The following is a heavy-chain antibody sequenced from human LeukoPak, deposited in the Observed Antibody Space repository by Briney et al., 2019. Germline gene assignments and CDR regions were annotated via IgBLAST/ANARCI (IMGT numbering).Heavy chain of an antibody. J-gene: IGHJ4*02. CDR2: TLYSGST. CDR3: ARHRRIAGVTCDYFDY. Sequence: SETLSLTCTVSGGSISSYYWSWIRQPPGKGLEWIGSTLYSGSTYCNPSLKSRVTISADRSKNQFSLKLSSVTAADTALYYCARHRRIAGVTCDYFDYWGQGILVTVSS. CDR1: GGSISSYY. D-gene: IGHD1-26*01. V-gene: IGHV4-59*04.